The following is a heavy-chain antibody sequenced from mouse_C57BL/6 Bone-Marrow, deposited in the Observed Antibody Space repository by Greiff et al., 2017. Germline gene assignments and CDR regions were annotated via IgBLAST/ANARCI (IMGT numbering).Heavy chain of an antibody. CDR1: GYTFTSYS. J-gene: IGHJ3*01. CDR2: IDPSDSYT. CDR3: ANLLAY. Sequence: QVQLQQPGAELVMPGASVKLSCKASGYTFTSYSMHWVKQRPGQGLEWIGEIDPSDSYTNYNQKFKGKSTLTVDKSSSTAYMQLSSLTSEDSAVYYCANLLAYWGQGTLVTVSA. V-gene: IGHV1-69*01.